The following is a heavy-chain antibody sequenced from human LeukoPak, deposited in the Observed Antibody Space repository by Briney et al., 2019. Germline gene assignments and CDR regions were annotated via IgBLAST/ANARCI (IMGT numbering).Heavy chain of an antibody. CDR2: IYYSGST. J-gene: IGHJ6*03. Sequence: SETLSLTCSVSGVSISSGSNYWGWIRQPPGKTLEWIGSIYYSGSTYYNPSLKSRVTISVDTSKNQFSLKLSSVTAADTAVYYCARARSSSWRYYYYYYYMDVWGNGTTVTVSS. V-gene: IGHV4-39*07. CDR1: GVSISSGSNY. D-gene: IGHD6-13*01. CDR3: ARARSSSWRYYYYYYYMDV.